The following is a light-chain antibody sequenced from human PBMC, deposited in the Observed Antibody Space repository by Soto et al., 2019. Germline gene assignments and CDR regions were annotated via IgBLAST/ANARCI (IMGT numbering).Light chain of an antibody. J-gene: IGKJ5*01. Sequence: DIQMTQSPSSLSASVGDRVTITCRASQSISSYLNWYQQKPGKAPKLLIYAASSLQSGVPSRFSGSGSGTDFTLTISCLQSEDFATYYCQQYYSFPITVGQGTRLE. CDR3: QQYYSFPIT. CDR1: QSISSY. CDR2: AAS. V-gene: IGKV1-39*01.